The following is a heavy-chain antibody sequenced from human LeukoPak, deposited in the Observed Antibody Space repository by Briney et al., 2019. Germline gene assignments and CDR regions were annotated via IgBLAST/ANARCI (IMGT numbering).Heavy chain of an antibody. CDR1: GYIFTTYF. V-gene: IGHV1-2*02. CDR2: INPNNGDT. D-gene: IGHD2-2*01. CDR3: AAEYCSGASCHGAFDY. Sequence: ASVKVSCKASGYIFTTYFIHWVRQAPGQGLEWMGWINPNNGDTNYVQKFQGRVTMTRDTSISTAYMELSRLRSDDTAVYYCAAEYCSGASCHGAFDYWGQGTLVTVSS. J-gene: IGHJ4*02.